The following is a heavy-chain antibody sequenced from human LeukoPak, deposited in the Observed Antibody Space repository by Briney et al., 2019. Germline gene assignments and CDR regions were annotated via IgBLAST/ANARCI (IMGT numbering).Heavy chain of an antibody. CDR3: AREIRGVGSPYGDYWDY. J-gene: IGHJ4*02. CDR1: GGSISSYY. CDR2: IYTSGST. Sequence: PSETLSLTCTVSGGSISSYYWSWIRQPTGKGLEWIGRIYTSGSTNYNPSLKSRVTMSVDTSKNQFSLKLSSVTAADTAVYYCAREIRGVGSPYGDYWDYWGQGTLVTVSS. V-gene: IGHV4-4*07. D-gene: IGHD4-17*01.